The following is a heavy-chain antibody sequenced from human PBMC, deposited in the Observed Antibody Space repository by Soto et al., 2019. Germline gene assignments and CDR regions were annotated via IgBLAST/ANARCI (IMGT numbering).Heavy chain of an antibody. V-gene: IGHV4-34*01. CDR2: INHSGST. Sequence: SETLSLTCAVYGGSFSGYYWSWIRQPPGKGLEWIGEINHSGSTNYNPSLKSRVTISVDTSKNQFSLKLSSVTAADTAVYYCARLTWGSFDYWGQGTLVTVSS. J-gene: IGHJ4*02. CDR3: ARLTWGSFDY. CDR1: GGSFSGYY. D-gene: IGHD3-16*01.